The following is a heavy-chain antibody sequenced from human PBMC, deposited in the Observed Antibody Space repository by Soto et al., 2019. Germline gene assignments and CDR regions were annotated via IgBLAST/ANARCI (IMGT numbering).Heavy chain of an antibody. CDR1: GFTVSNNY. V-gene: IGHV3-53*02. CDR2: IYSGGST. D-gene: IGHD2-2*02. CDR3: ATYTSLDY. J-gene: IGHJ4*02. Sequence: EVQLVETGGGVIQPGGSLRLSCAASGFTVSNNYMSWVRQAPGKGLEWVSLIYSGGSTFYADSVKGRFTISRDNSKNTLFLHMNSLRAEDTAVYFCATYTSLDYWGQGTMVTVSS.